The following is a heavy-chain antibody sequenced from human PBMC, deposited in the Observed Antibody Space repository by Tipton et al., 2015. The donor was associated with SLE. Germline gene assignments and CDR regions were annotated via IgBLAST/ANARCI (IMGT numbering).Heavy chain of an antibody. D-gene: IGHD6-13*01. J-gene: IGHJ2*01. CDR2: IYTSGST. CDR3: ARDRRLIAAPSFWWYFDL. V-gene: IGHV4-4*08. CDR1: DGSVSSHY. Sequence: TLSLTCTVSDGSVSSHYWSWIRQPPGKGLEWIGYIYTSGSTNYNPSLKSRVTISVDTSKNQFSLKLSSVTAADTAVYYCARDRRLIAAPSFWWYFDLWGRGTLVTVSS.